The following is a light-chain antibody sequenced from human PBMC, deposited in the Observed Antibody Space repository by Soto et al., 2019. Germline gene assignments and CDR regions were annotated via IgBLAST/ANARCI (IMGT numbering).Light chain of an antibody. J-gene: IGLJ1*01. CDR1: SSDVGGYNY. CDR3: SSYTSSSPYV. Sequence: QSVLTQPASVSGSPGQSITISCTGTSSDVGGYNYVSWYQQHPGKAPKLMIDDVSKRPSGVSNRFSGSKSGNTASLTISGVQFEEEAHYYCSSYTSSSPYVCGTGTKVTVL. CDR2: DVS. V-gene: IGLV2-14*01.